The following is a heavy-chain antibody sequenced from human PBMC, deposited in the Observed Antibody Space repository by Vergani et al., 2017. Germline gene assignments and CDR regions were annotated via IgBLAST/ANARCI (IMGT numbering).Heavy chain of an antibody. D-gene: IGHD3-10*01. Sequence: QVQLVQSGAEVKKPGSSVKVSCKASGGTFSSYAISWVRQAPGQGLEWMGRIIPIFGTANYAQKFQGRVTMTRDTSTSTVYMELSSLRSEDTAVYYCARVAATMVRGVINYYGMDVWGQGTTVTVSS. J-gene: IGHJ6*02. V-gene: IGHV1-69*05. CDR3: ARVAATMVRGVINYYGMDV. CDR1: GGTFSSYA. CDR2: IIPIFGTA.